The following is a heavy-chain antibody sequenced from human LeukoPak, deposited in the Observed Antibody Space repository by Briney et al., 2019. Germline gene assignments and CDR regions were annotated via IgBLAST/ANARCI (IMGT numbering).Heavy chain of an antibody. D-gene: IGHD3-22*01. Sequence: PGGSLRLSCAASGFTFNTYTMNCVRQAPGKGLEWVSSIGRTSTDKYYADSVRGRFTISRDNAENSLYVQMTSLRAEDTAVYYCVGGDSRDYWGQGTLVTVSS. CDR2: IGRTSTDK. CDR1: GFTFNTYT. V-gene: IGHV3-21*01. CDR3: VGGDSRDY. J-gene: IGHJ4*02.